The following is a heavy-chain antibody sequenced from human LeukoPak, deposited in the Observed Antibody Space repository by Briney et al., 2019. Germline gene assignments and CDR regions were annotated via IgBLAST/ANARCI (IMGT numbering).Heavy chain of an antibody. CDR1: GGSISGGGFY. J-gene: IGHJ4*02. V-gene: IGHV4-39*01. D-gene: IGHD5-18*01. Sequence: SGTLSLTCTVSGGSISGGGFYWAWIRQPPGKGLEWIGTIYYSGSTYYNPSLKSRVTISIDTSKNQFSLKLSSVTAADTAVYYCARVDTTLAIDYWGQGTLVTVSS. CDR2: IYYSGST. CDR3: ARVDTTLAIDY.